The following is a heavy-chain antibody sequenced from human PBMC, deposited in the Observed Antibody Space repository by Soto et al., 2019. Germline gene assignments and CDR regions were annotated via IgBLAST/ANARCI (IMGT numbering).Heavy chain of an antibody. D-gene: IGHD3-22*01. Sequence: SETLSLTCTVSGGSISSSSYYWGWIRQPPGKGLEWIGSTYYSGSTYYNPSLKSRVTISVDTSKNQFSLKLSSVTAADTAVYYCARQSEDSSALGYYYYYGMDVWGQGTTVTVSS. CDR2: TYYSGST. CDR3: ARQSEDSSALGYYYYYGMDV. J-gene: IGHJ6*02. CDR1: GGSISSSSYY. V-gene: IGHV4-39*01.